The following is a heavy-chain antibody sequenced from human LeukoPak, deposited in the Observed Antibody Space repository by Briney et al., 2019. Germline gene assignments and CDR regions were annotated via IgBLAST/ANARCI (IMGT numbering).Heavy chain of an antibody. CDR3: AREWTSYYNGSDYYPIHTNAFDI. CDR2: MNPNSGNT. Sequence: ASVKVSCKASGYTFTTYDINWVRQATGQGLEWMGWMNPNSGNTGYAQKFQGRVTMTRDMSTTTVYMELSSLRSEDTAVYFCAREWTSYYNGSDYYPIHTNAFDIWGQGTMVTVSS. D-gene: IGHD3-22*01. V-gene: IGHV1-8*01. CDR1: GYTFTTYD. J-gene: IGHJ3*02.